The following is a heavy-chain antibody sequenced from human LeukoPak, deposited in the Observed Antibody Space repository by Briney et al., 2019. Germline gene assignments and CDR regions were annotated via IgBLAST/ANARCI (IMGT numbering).Heavy chain of an antibody. D-gene: IGHD2-2*01. Sequence: SVKVSCKASGGTFSSYAISWVRQAPGQGLEWMGGIIPMFGTTNYAQKFQGRVTITADKSTTTTYMELSSLRSEDTAVYCAISYRKEIGYCTSSSCYYCDFWGQGTLVTVSS. CDR3: AISYRKEIGYCTSSSCYYCDF. V-gene: IGHV1-69*06. J-gene: IGHJ4*02. CDR1: GGTFSSYA. CDR2: IIPMFGTT.